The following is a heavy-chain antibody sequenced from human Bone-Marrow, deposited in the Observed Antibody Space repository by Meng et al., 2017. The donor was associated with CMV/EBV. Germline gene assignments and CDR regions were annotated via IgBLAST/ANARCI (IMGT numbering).Heavy chain of an antibody. CDR3: ARDNYDFWSGYFPYYYYGMDA. Sequence: GGSLRLSCAASGFTFSSYSMNWVRQAPGKGLEWVSSISSSSSYIYYADSVKGRFTISRDNAKNSLYLQMNSLRAEDTAVYYCARDNYDFWSGYFPYYYYGMDAWGQGTTVTVYS. D-gene: IGHD3-3*01. CDR1: GFTFSSYS. CDR2: ISSSSSYI. V-gene: IGHV3-21*01. J-gene: IGHJ6*02.